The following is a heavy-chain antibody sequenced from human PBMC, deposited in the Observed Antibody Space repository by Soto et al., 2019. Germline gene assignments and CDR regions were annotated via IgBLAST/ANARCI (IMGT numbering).Heavy chain of an antibody. D-gene: IGHD3-22*01. CDR3: ARQIYDSDTGPNFQYYFGS. Sequence: GESLKISCKGSGYSFAGYWITWVRQKPGKGLEWMGRIDPSDSQTYYSPSFRGHVTISATKSITTVFLQWSSLRASDTAMYYCARQIYDSDTGPNFQYYFGSRRQRPPVPVSS. J-gene: IGHJ4*02. V-gene: IGHV5-10-1*01. CDR1: GYSFAGYW. CDR2: IDPSDSQT.